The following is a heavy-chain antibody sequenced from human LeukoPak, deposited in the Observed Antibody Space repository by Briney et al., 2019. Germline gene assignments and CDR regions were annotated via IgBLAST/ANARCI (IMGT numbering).Heavy chain of an antibody. J-gene: IGHJ4*02. CDR3: AREDNLGSGSSPNDY. D-gene: IGHD6-19*01. Sequence: GGSLRLSCAASGFTFSSYWMSWVRQAPGKGLEWVANIKQDGSEKYYVDSVKGRFTISRDNAKNSLYLQMNSLRAEDTAVYYCAREDNLGSGSSPNDYWGQGTLVTVSS. CDR2: IKQDGSEK. CDR1: GFTFSSYW. V-gene: IGHV3-7*03.